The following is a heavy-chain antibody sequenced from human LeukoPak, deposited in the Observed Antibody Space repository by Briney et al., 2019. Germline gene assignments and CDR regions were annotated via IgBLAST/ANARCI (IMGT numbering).Heavy chain of an antibody. D-gene: IGHD1-26*01. CDR3: AKASEWELRGVFDY. Sequence: GGSLRLSCAASGFTFSSYGMSWVRQAPGKGMEWVSAISGSGGSTYYADSVKGRFTISRDNSKNTLYLQMNSLRAEDTAVYYCAKASEWELRGVFDYWGQGTLVTVSS. V-gene: IGHV3-23*01. J-gene: IGHJ4*02. CDR1: GFTFSSYG. CDR2: ISGSGGST.